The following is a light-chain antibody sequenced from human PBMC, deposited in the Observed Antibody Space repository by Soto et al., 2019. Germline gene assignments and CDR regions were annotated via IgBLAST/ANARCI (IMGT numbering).Light chain of an antibody. J-gene: IGKJ4*01. CDR3: PQRSNWLLT. CDR2: DAS. CDR1: QSVSSY. Sequence: EIVLTQSPATLSLSPGERATLSCRASQSVSSYLAWYQQKPGQAPRLLIYDASNWATGIPARFSGSGSGTDFTPTISSLEPEDFAVYYCPQRSNWLLTFGGGTKVEIK. V-gene: IGKV3-11*01.